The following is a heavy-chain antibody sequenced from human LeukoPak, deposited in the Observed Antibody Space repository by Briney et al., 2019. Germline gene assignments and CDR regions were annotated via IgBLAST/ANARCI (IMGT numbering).Heavy chain of an antibody. CDR2: ISYDGSNK. V-gene: IGHV3-30*09. D-gene: IGHD3-10*01. Sequence: GGSLRLSCAASGFTFSSYATYWVRQAPGKGLGWVAVISYDGSNKYYADSVKGRFAISRDNAKNSLFLQMSSLRAEDTAIYYCARAPAGFGDLWGQGTLVTVSS. J-gene: IGHJ5*02. CDR1: GFTFSSYA. CDR3: ARAPAGFGDL.